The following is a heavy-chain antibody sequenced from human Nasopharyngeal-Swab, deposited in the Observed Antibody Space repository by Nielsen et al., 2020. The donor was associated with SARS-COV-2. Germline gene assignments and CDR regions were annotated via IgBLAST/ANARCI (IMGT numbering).Heavy chain of an antibody. CDR1: GFTFKNYG. D-gene: IGHD6-19*01. V-gene: IGHV3-30*18. J-gene: IGHJ4*02. CDR2: ISYDGSNK. CDR3: ANAQYSSGLNLG. Sequence: GGSLRLSCAASGFTFKNYGMHWVRQAPGKGLEWVAVISYDGSNKYYADSVKGRFTISRDNSKNTLYLQMNSLRAEDTAVYYCANAQYSSGLNLGGGQGTLVTVSS.